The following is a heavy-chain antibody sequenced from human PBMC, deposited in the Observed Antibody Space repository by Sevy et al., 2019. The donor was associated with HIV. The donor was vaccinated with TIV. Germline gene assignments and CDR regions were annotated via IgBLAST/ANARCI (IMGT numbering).Heavy chain of an antibody. Sequence: GGSVRLSCAASGFTFSDYTIHWVRQAPGKGLEWVAVISYDGSRTSYADSVKGRFTISRDNSKNTLFLQMNSLRVADTAVYYCTRVRGLLGWFDSWGQGTLVTVSS. V-gene: IGHV3-30*04. J-gene: IGHJ5*01. D-gene: IGHD3-10*01. CDR3: TRVRGLLGWFDS. CDR2: ISYDGSRT. CDR1: GFTFSDYT.